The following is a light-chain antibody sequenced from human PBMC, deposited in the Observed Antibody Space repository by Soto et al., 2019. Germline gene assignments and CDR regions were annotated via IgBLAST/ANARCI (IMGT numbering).Light chain of an antibody. J-gene: IGLJ1*01. CDR2: EVS. CDR3: CSYAGSRTFV. V-gene: IGLV2-23*02. Sequence: QSALTQPASVSGSPGQSVTISCTGTSSDVGSYNLVSWYQQHPGKAPKLMIYEVSTRPSGVSNRFSGYKSGNTASLTISGLQAEHEADYYCCSYAGSRTFVFGTGTTLTLL. CDR1: SSDVGSYNL.